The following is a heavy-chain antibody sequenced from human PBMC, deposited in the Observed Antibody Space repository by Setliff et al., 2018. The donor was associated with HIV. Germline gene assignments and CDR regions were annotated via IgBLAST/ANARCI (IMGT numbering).Heavy chain of an antibody. Sequence: GESLKISCAASGFTFSSYSMNWVRQAPGKGLEWVSYISSSSSYTHYADSVKGRFTFSRDNVKNSLYLQMNSLRAEDTAVYYCARDRYSGSSTDYWGQGTLVTVSS. CDR2: ISSSSSYT. V-gene: IGHV3-21*01. CDR3: ARDRYSGSSTDY. J-gene: IGHJ4*02. D-gene: IGHD1-26*01. CDR1: GFTFSSYS.